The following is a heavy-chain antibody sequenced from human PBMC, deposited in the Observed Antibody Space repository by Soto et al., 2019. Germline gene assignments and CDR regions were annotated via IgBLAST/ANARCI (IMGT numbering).Heavy chain of an antibody. V-gene: IGHV4-4*02. CDR3: VRSGYCSGGSCYWVYFDY. J-gene: IGHJ4*02. CDR1: GGSISSSNW. Sequence: SETLSLTCAVSGGSISSSNWWSWVRQPPGKGLEWIGEIYHSGSTNYNPSLKSRVTISVDKSKNQFSLKLSSVTAADTAVYYCVRSGYCSGGSCYWVYFDYWGQGTLVTVSS. D-gene: IGHD2-15*01. CDR2: IYHSGST.